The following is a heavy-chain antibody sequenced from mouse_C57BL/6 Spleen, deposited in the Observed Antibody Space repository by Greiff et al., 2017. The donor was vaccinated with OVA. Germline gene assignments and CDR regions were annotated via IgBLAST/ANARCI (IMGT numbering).Heavy chain of an antibody. CDR1: GYTFTSYW. J-gene: IGHJ2*01. Sequence: QVQLQQPGAELVKPGASVKLSCKASGYTFTSYWMQWVKQRPGQGLEWIGEIDPSDSYTNYNQKFKGKATLTVDTSSSTAYMQLCSLTSEDSAVYYCASYYGSRVFDYWGQGTTLTVSS. D-gene: IGHD1-1*01. V-gene: IGHV1-50*01. CDR3: ASYYGSRVFDY. CDR2: IDPSDSYT.